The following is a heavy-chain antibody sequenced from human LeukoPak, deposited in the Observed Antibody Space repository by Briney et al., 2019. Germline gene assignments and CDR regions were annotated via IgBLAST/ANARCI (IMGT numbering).Heavy chain of an antibody. J-gene: IGHJ4*02. D-gene: IGHD2-15*01. Sequence: GGSLRLSCAASGFTFNRNAMSWVRQAPGKGLEWVSSISSSSSYIYYADSVKGRFAISRDNAKNSLYLQMNSLRAEDTAVYYCARVVVVGGTDYWGQGTLVTVSS. V-gene: IGHV3-21*01. CDR3: ARVVVVGGTDY. CDR2: ISSSSSYI. CDR1: GFTFNRNA.